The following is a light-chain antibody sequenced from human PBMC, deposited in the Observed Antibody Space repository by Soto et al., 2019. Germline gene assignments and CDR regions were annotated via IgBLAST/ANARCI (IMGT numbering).Light chain of an antibody. CDR1: ISNTGSNA. CDR3: ATCDDSRSAQGV. J-gene: IGLJ1*01. CDR2: SQN. Sequence: QSALTQPPSASGAPGLRFTISCSGSISNTGSNAVNWYQHLPGTAPKLLIYSQNQRPSGGPDRFSGSKSGTSASLAISGLQSEDETDYYCATCDDSRSAQGVFGTGTKVTVL. V-gene: IGLV1-44*01.